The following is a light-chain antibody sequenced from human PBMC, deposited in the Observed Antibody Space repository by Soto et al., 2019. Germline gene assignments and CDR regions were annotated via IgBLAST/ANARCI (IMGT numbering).Light chain of an antibody. V-gene: IGKV3-15*01. J-gene: IGKJ4*01. Sequence: EIVMTQSPATLSVSPGERATLSCRASHSVSSRLAWYQQKPGQAPRLLIYGASTRATGHPARVSGSGSGTAFTLTISSLQSEDFAVYYCQHYTNWPLTFGGGTKVEIK. CDR1: HSVSSR. CDR3: QHYTNWPLT. CDR2: GAS.